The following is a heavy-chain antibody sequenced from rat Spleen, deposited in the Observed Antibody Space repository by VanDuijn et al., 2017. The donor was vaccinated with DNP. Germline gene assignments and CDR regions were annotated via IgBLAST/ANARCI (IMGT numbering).Heavy chain of an antibody. V-gene: IGHV3-1*01. Sequence: EVQLQESGPGLVKPSQSLSLPCSVTGYSITSNYWGWIRQFPGNKMEYIGYISYSGSTNYNPSLESRISITRDTSKNQFFLQLNSVTPEDTATYYCARWTRYFDYWGQGVMVTVSS. CDR3: ARWTRYFDY. D-gene: IGHD1-4*01. CDR1: GYSITSNY. CDR2: ISYSGST. J-gene: IGHJ2*01.